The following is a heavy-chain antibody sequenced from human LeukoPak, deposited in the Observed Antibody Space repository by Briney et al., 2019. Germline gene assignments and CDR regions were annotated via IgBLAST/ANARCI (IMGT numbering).Heavy chain of an antibody. Sequence: GGSLRLSCAASGFTFSTYAMHWVRQAPGKGLEWVAVIWFDGSNKYYADSVKGRFTISRDSSKNTLYLQMNSLRAEDTAVYYCARDQSGYDFGFDYWGQGALVTVSS. J-gene: IGHJ4*02. V-gene: IGHV3-33*01. CDR1: GFTFSTYA. CDR3: ARDQSGYDFGFDY. D-gene: IGHD5-12*01. CDR2: IWFDGSNK.